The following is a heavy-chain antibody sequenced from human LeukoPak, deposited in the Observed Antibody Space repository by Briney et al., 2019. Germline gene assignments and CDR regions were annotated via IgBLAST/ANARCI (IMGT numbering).Heavy chain of an antibody. CDR2: IYYSGIT. Sequence: SETLSLTCTVSGGSISSSSYYWGWIRQPPGKGLEWIGSIYYSGITYYNPSLKSRVTISVDTSKNQFSLKLSSVTAADTAVYYCARSGSYSFWFDPWGQGTLVTVSS. CDR3: ARSGSYSFWFDP. D-gene: IGHD1-26*01. V-gene: IGHV4-39*01. J-gene: IGHJ5*02. CDR1: GGSISSSSYY.